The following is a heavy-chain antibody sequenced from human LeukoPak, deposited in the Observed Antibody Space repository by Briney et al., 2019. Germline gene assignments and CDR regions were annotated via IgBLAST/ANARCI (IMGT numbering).Heavy chain of an antibody. CDR3: ARDARGGPPSAAGI. Sequence: GGSLRLSCAASGFTFSSYSMNWVRQAPGKGLEWVSSISSSSSYIYYADSVKGRFTISRDNAKNSLYLQMNSLRAEDTAVYYCARDARGGPPSAAGIWGQGTLVTVSS. CDR1: GFTFSSYS. D-gene: IGHD6-13*01. V-gene: IGHV3-21*01. CDR2: ISSSSSYI. J-gene: IGHJ4*02.